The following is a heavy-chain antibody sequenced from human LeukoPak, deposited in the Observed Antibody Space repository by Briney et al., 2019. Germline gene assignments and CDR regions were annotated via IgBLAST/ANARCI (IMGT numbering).Heavy chain of an antibody. CDR3: AKVGRPRSWPHHFDY. J-gene: IGHJ4*02. CDR2: ISVSGDIT. V-gene: IGHV3-23*01. D-gene: IGHD3-16*01. Sequence: GGSLRLSCAASGFTSSGYAMNWIRQAPGKGLEWVSSISVSGDITYYADSVKGRFTISRDNSKDTLYLQMNSLGAEDTAVYYCAKVGRPRSWPHHFDYWGQGTLVTVSS. CDR1: GFTSSGYA.